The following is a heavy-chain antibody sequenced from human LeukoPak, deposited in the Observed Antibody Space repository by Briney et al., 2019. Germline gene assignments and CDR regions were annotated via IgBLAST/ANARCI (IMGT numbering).Heavy chain of an antibody. CDR1: GFAFSSYP. CDR2: ISYDGSNK. Sequence: GGSLRLSCAASGFAFSSYPMHWVRQAPGKGLEWVAVISYDGSNKYYADSVKGRFTISRDNSKNTLYLQMNSLRAEDTAVYYCARDGVTGTTLDYWGQGTLVTVSS. D-gene: IGHD1-7*01. J-gene: IGHJ4*02. CDR3: ARDGVTGTTLDY. V-gene: IGHV3-30-3*01.